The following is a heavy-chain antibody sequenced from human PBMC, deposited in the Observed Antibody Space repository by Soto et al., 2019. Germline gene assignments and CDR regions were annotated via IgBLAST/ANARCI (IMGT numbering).Heavy chain of an antibody. Sequence: PWGSLRLSCAASGFTFSSYDMHWVRQATGKGLEWVSAIGTAGDTYYPGSVKGRFTISRENAKNSLYLQMNSLRAEDTAVYYCARVDTAMVMYDYWGQGTLVTVSS. CDR3: ARVDTAMVMYDY. CDR2: IGTAGDT. CDR1: GFTFSSYD. D-gene: IGHD5-18*01. V-gene: IGHV3-13*01. J-gene: IGHJ4*02.